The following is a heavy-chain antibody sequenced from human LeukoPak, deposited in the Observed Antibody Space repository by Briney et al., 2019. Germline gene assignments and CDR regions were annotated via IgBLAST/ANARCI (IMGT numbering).Heavy chain of an antibody. Sequence: SETLSLTCTVSGGSISSYYWSWIRQPPGKGLEWIGYIYYSGSTNYNPSLKSRVTISVDTSKNQFSLKLSSVTAADTAVYYCARQPTYSSGWYEGADWGQGTLVTVSS. CDR1: GGSISSYY. CDR3: ARQPTYSSGWYEGAD. D-gene: IGHD6-19*01. V-gene: IGHV4-59*08. CDR2: IYYSGST. J-gene: IGHJ4*02.